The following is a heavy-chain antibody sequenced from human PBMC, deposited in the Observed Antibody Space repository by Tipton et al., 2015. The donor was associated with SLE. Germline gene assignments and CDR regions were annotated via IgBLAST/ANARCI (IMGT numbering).Heavy chain of an antibody. J-gene: IGHJ4*02. CDR3: VKEGDYYGSGSYYLPFDY. CDR1: GFTFSTYA. Sequence: QLVQSGGGVVQPGRSLRLSCAASGFTFSTYAMHWVRQAPGKGLEYVSTITNNGGSTYYADSVKGRFTISRDNSKNTLYLQMSSLRAEDTAVYYCVKEGDYYGSGSYYLPFDYWGQGTLVTVSS. V-gene: IGHV3-64D*06. CDR2: ITNNGGST. D-gene: IGHD3-10*01.